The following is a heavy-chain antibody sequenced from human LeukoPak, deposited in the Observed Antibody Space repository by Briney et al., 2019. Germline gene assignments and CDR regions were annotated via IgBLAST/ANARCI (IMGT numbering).Heavy chain of an antibody. CDR2: MTSDGRT. D-gene: IGHD2-2*01. CDR3: ANVGVAAASPPFYLDV. V-gene: IGHV3-23*01. Sequence: GGSLRLSCAASGFTFGIYAMTWVRQAPGKGLQWVSAMTSDGRTFYADSVRGRVTISRDNSKNTLYLQMNSLGAEDTAEYFCANVGVAAASPPFYLDVWGKGTTVTVSS. CDR1: GFTFGIYA. J-gene: IGHJ6*03.